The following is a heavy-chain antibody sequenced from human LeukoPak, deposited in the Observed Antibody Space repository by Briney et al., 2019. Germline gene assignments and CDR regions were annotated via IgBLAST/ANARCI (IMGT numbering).Heavy chain of an antibody. CDR3: AREVSSSGDY. V-gene: IGHV6-1*01. CDR2: TFYRSKWYH. Sequence: SQTLSLTCAISGDSVSSISAAWNWIRPSPSRGLEWLGRTFYRSKWYHDYAVSVKSRITINPDTSKNQFALQLNSVTPEDTAVYYCAREVSSSGDYWGQGTLVIVSS. D-gene: IGHD6-13*01. J-gene: IGHJ4*02. CDR1: GDSVSSISAA.